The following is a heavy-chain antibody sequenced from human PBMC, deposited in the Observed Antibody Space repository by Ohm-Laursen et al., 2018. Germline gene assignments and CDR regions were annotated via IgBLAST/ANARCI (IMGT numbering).Heavy chain of an antibody. D-gene: IGHD3-10*01. CDR1: GGSISSYY. CDR3: ARVGAYYYGSEHYFDY. CDR2: IYYSGST. J-gene: IGHJ4*02. Sequence: SETLSLTCTVSGGSISSYYWSWIRQPPGKGLEWIGYIYYSGSTNYNPSLKSRVTISVDTSKNQFSLKLSSVTAEDTAVYYCARVGAYYYGSEHYFDYWGQGTLVTVSS. V-gene: IGHV4-59*01.